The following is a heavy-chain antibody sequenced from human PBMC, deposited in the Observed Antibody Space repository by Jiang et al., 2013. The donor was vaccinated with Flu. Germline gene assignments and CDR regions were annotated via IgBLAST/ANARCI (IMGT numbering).Heavy chain of an antibody. CDR1: GYTFTGYY. J-gene: IGHJ4*02. V-gene: IGHV1-2*02. Sequence: GAEVKKPGASVKVSCKASGYTFTGYYMHWVRQAPGQGLEWMGWINPNSGGTNYAQKFQGRVTMARDTSISTAYMELSRLRSDDTAVYYCARDSYYYGSGSNLDYWGQGTLVTVSS. CDR3: ARDSYYYGSGSNLDY. D-gene: IGHD3-10*01. CDR2: INPNSGGT.